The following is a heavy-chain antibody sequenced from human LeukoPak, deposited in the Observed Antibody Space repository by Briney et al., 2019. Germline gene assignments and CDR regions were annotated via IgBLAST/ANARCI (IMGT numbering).Heavy chain of an antibody. D-gene: IGHD6-13*01. V-gene: IGHV4-34*01. Sequence: PSETLSLTCAVYGGSFSDYSWTWIRQPPGKGLEWIGSIYYSGSTYYNPSLKSRVTISVDTSKNQFSLKLSSVTAADTAVYYCASGHGYSSSWYVNWFDPWGQGTLVTVSS. CDR1: GGSFSDYS. CDR2: IYYSGST. J-gene: IGHJ5*02. CDR3: ASGHGYSSSWYVNWFDP.